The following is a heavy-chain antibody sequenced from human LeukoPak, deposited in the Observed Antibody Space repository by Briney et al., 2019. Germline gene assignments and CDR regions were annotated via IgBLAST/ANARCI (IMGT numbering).Heavy chain of an antibody. J-gene: IGHJ6*04. D-gene: IGHD3-9*01. V-gene: IGHV1-2*04. Sequence: GASVKVSCKASGYTFTGYYMHWVRQAPGQGLEWMGWINPNSGGTNYAQKFQGWVTMTRDTSISTAYMELSRLRSDDTAVYYCARGRYFDWLAYGTDVWGKGTTVTVSS. CDR2: INPNSGGT. CDR1: GYTFTGYY. CDR3: ARGRYFDWLAYGTDV.